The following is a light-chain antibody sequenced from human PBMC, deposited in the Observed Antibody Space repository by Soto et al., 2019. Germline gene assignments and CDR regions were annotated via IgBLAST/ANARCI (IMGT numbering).Light chain of an antibody. CDR3: QQLGNWPPLFT. J-gene: IGKJ3*01. CDR2: DAS. V-gene: IGKV3-11*01. Sequence: EIVLTQSPATLSLSPGERATLSCRASQSVGKFLAWYQQKPGQAPRLLIYDASNRATGIPARFSGSGSGTDFTLTISSLEPEDFAVYYCQQLGNWPPLFTFGPGTKVDIK. CDR1: QSVGKF.